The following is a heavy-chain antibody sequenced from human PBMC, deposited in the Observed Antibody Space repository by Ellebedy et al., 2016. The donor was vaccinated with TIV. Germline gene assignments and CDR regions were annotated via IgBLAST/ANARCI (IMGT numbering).Heavy chain of an antibody. V-gene: IGHV3-49*04. Sequence: GESLKISCTASGFTFGDYAMSWVRQAPGKGLEWVGFIRSKAYGGTTEYAASVKGRFTISRDDSKSIAYLQMNSLKTEDTAVYYCTRSVTPDYGMDVWGQGTTVTVSS. D-gene: IGHD4-17*01. CDR2: IRSKAYGGTT. J-gene: IGHJ6*02. CDR1: GFTFGDYA. CDR3: TRSVTPDYGMDV.